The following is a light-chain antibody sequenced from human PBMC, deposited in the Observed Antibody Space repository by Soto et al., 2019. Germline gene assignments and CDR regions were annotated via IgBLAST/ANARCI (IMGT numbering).Light chain of an antibody. CDR1: QSVSSSY. J-gene: IGKJ4*01. V-gene: IGKV3-20*01. Sequence: EIVLTQSPGTLSLSPGERATPSCRASQSVSSSYLAWYQQKPGQAPRLLIYGANYRATGISDRFSGGGSGTDFTLTISRLESDDFAVYYCQQHGTSPLTFGGGTKVDIK. CDR3: QQHGTSPLT. CDR2: GAN.